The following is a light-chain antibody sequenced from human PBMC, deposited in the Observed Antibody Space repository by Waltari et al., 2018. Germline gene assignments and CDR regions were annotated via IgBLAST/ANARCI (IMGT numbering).Light chain of an antibody. Sequence: QSVLTQPPSVSGDPGQRVTISCIGATSNIGAFQVHLYQKSPGAAPKLLMYGSSNRPAGVPDRFSGSKSDTSASLVITGLQVEDEGDFYCQSYDNILQGCVFGTGTKVIV. J-gene: IGLJ1*01. V-gene: IGLV1-40*02. CDR1: TSNIGAFQ. CDR2: GSS. CDR3: QSYDNILQGCV.